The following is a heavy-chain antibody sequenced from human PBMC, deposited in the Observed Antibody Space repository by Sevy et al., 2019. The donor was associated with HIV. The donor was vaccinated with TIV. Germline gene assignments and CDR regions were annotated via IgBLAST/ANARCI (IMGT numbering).Heavy chain of an antibody. CDR1: GGSISSGGYY. CDR2: IYYSRST. D-gene: IGHD6-6*01. CDR3: ARAQTEYSSSSFDY. V-gene: IGHV4-31*03. J-gene: IGHJ4*02. Sequence: SETLSLTCTVSGGSISSGGYYWSWIRQHPGKGLEWIGYIYYSRSTYYNPSLKSRVTISVDTSKNQFSLKLSSVTAADTAVYYCARAQTEYSSSSFDYWGQGTLVTVSS.